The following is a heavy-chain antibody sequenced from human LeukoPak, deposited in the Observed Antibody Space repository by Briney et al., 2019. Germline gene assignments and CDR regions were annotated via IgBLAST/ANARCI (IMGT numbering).Heavy chain of an antibody. Sequence: PGGSLRLSCAASGFTFSSYWMHWVRQAPGKGLVWVSRINSDGSSTSYADSVKGRFTISRDNAKNTLYLQMNSLRAEDTAVYYCASLGYGGGGDYWGQGTLVTVSS. J-gene: IGHJ4*02. CDR2: INSDGSST. D-gene: IGHD2-21*01. CDR1: GFTFSSYW. CDR3: ASLGYGGGGDY. V-gene: IGHV3-74*01.